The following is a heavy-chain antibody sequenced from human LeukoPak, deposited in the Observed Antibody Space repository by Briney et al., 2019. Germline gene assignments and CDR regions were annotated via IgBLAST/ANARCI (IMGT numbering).Heavy chain of an antibody. V-gene: IGHV3-49*04. D-gene: IGHD2-2*01. CDR3: TRVGRGCSSTSCYLKY. CDR2: IRSKAYGGTT. CDR1: GFTFGDYA. Sequence: GGSLRLSCTASGFTFGDYAMSWVRQAPGKGLEWVGFIRSKAYGGTTEYAASVKGRFTISRDDSKSIAYLQMNSLKTEHTAVYYCTRVGRGCSSTSCYLKYWGQGTLVTVSS. J-gene: IGHJ4*02.